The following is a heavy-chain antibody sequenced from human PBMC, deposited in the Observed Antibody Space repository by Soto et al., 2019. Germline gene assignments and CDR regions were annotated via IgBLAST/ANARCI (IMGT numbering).Heavy chain of an antibody. V-gene: IGHV3-23*01. J-gene: IGHJ4*02. CDR3: AKDSSGYAEFDY. CDR1: GFTFSNYA. D-gene: IGHD3-22*01. CDR2: ISRSGSGT. Sequence: GGSLRLSCAASGFTFSNYAMTWVRQAPGKGLEWVAAISRSGSGTYYADSVKGRFTISRDNSQSTVYLQMDSLRVEDTALYYCAKDSSGYAEFDYWGQGSLVTVSS.